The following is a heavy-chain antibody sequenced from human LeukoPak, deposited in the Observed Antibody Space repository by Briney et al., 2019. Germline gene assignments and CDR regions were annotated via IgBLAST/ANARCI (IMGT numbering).Heavy chain of an antibody. CDR1: AFTFSDYN. J-gene: IGHJ3*02. CDR3: ARAQRGAVTYPADVFDI. V-gene: IGHV3-21*01. CDR2: ISSSRSHI. Sequence: PGGSLRLSCAASAFTFSDYNMNWVRQAPGKGLEWVSSISSSRSHIYYADSVKGRFTISRDNAKKSLYLQMNSLRAEDTAVYYCARAQRGAVTYPADVFDIWGKGTMVTVSS. D-gene: IGHD4-17*01.